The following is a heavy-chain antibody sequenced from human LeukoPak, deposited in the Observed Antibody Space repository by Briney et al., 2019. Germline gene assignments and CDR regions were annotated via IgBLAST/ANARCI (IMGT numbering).Heavy chain of an antibody. D-gene: IGHD3-3*01. V-gene: IGHV4-30-4*01. CDR2: IYYSGST. CDR3: ARNLQFFWSGYYSFDY. Sequence: SQTLSLTCTVSGGSISSGDYYWSWIRQPPGKGLEWIGYIYYSGSTYYNPSLKSRVTISVDTSKNQFSLKLSSVTAADTAVYYCARNLQFFWSGYYSFDYWGQGTLVTVSS. CDR1: GGSISSGDYY. J-gene: IGHJ4*02.